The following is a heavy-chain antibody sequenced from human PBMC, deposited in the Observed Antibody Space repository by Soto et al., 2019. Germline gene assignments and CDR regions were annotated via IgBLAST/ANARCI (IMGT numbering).Heavy chain of an antibody. CDR1: GGSISSSSYY. Sequence: QLQLQESGPGLVKPSETLSLTCTVSGGSISSSSYYWGWIRQPPGKGLEWIGSIYYSGSTYYNPSLKSRVTISVDTSKNQFSLKPSSVTAADTAVYYCARQLALNFYSGSYLFDYWGQGTLVTVSS. CDR3: ARQLALNFYSGSYLFDY. J-gene: IGHJ4*02. V-gene: IGHV4-39*01. D-gene: IGHD1-26*01. CDR2: IYYSGST.